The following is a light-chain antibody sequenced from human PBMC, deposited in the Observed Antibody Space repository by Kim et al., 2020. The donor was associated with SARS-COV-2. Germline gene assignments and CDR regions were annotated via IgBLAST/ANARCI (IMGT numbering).Light chain of an antibody. CDR1: QAITGY. CDR3: QETFTTPPYI. V-gene: IGKV1-39*01. CDR2: GAS. Sequence: DIQMTQSPSSLSASVGDRVTITCRASQAITGYVNWYQQKPGKAPKLLIYGASTLQTGVPSRFSGSGSGTEFTLTISSLQSEDFATYYCQETFTTPPYIFGQGTKVDIK. J-gene: IGKJ2*01.